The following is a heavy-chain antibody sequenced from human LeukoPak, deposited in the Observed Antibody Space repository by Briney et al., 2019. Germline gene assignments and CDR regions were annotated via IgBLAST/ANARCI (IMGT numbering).Heavy chain of an antibody. CDR1: GGTFSSYA. Sequence: SVKVSCKASGGTFSSYAISWVRQAPGQGLEWMGGIIPIFGTANYAQKFQGRVTITADESTSTAYMELSSLRSEDTAVYYCARARYGGNQIDYWGQGTLVAVSS. CDR2: IIPIFGTA. V-gene: IGHV1-69*13. J-gene: IGHJ4*02. D-gene: IGHD4-23*01. CDR3: ARARYGGNQIDY.